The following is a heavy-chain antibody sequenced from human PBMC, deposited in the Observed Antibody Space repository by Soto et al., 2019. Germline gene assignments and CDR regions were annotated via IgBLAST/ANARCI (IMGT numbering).Heavy chain of an antibody. CDR2: ISYDGSNK. CDR1: GFTFSSYA. Sequence: QVQLVESGGGVVQPGRSLRLSCAASGFTFSSYAMHWVRQAPGKGLEWVAVISYDGSNKYYADSVKGRFTISRDNSKNTLYLQMNSLRAEDTAVYYCARGQHIVVVTATLDYWGQGTLVTVSS. CDR3: ARGQHIVVVTATLDY. J-gene: IGHJ4*02. V-gene: IGHV3-30-3*01. D-gene: IGHD2-21*02.